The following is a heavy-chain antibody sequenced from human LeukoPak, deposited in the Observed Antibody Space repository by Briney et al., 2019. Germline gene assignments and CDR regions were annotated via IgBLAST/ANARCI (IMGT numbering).Heavy chain of an antibody. CDR3: AKNSNSAVVPVGWVDP. Sequence: GESLRLSCAVSGFTVYTNSMSWVRQVPGKGLEWVSTISGSGGSTYYADSVKGRFTISRDNSKNTLDLHMNSLRPEDTATYYCAKNSNSAVVPVGWVDPWGQGTLVTVSS. V-gene: IGHV3-23*01. J-gene: IGHJ5*02. D-gene: IGHD2-2*01. CDR2: ISGSGGST. CDR1: GFTVYTNS.